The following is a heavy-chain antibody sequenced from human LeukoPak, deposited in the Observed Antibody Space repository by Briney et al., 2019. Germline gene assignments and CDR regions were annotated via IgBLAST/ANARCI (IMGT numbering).Heavy chain of an antibody. V-gene: IGHV1-18*01. Sequence: ASVKVSCKASGYTFTSYSVTWVRQAPDQRLEWVGWISTYNGNTNYVQNLQGRVTMITDAFTNTAYMELRDLRSDGTAVYYCARSSGIMGPTTPDYWGQGTLVAVSS. CDR1: GYTFTSYS. CDR3: ARSSGIMGPTTPDY. J-gene: IGHJ4*02. D-gene: IGHD6-19*01. CDR2: ISTYNGNT.